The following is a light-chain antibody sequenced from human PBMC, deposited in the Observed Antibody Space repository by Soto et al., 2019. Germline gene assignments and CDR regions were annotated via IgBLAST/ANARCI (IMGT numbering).Light chain of an antibody. J-gene: IGKJ1*01. CDR3: QQYYSFWT. V-gene: IGKV1-5*03. CDR2: GAT. Sequence: DIQMTQSPSTLSASVGDRVTITCRASQSISSWVAWYHQTSGKAPKLLISGATNLQTGVTSRIGGSGSGTDFTLTINNLQPEDVGHYYCQQYYSFWTFGQGTKVDIK. CDR1: QSISSW.